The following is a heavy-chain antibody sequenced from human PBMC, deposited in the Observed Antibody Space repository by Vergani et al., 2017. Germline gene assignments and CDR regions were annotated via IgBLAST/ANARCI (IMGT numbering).Heavy chain of an antibody. J-gene: IGHJ5*02. CDR3: AGGTLLWFGELLSEYKWFDA. Sequence: QVQLVQSGAEVKKPGSSVKVSCKASGGTFSSYAISWVRQAPGQGLEWMGGIIPIFGTANYAQKFQGRVTITADKSTSTANMELSSLRSEDTSVYYCAGGTLLWFGELLSEYKWFDAWGQGTLVTVAS. CDR2: IIPIFGTA. V-gene: IGHV1-69*06. CDR1: GGTFSSYA. D-gene: IGHD3-10*01.